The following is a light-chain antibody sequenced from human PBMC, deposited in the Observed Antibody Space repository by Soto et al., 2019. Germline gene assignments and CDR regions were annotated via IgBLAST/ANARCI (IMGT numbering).Light chain of an antibody. J-gene: IGKJ1*01. CDR2: DTS. Sequence: EVVLTQSPGTLSASPGERVTLSCRASQFVSSRLAWYQQRPGQVPRLLIYDTSTRAPGISARFSGSGSGTEFTLTISSLQSEDFAVYYCQEYIQWPPGMFGPGTKVDIK. CDR3: QEYIQWPPGM. CDR1: QFVSSR. V-gene: IGKV3-15*01.